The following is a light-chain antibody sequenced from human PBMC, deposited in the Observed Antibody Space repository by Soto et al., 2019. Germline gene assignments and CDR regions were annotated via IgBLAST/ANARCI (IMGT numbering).Light chain of an antibody. CDR3: SPYTDFNLYV. CDR1: SSDVGGYNY. CDR2: DVS. V-gene: IGLV2-14*03. Sequence: QSVLTQPASVSGSPGQSISISCTGTSSDVGGYNYVSWYQHQPGKAPKLVIFDVSGRPSGISNRFSGSKSGNTASLTISGLRPEDEADYYCSPYTDFNLYVFGTGAKVTVL. J-gene: IGLJ1*01.